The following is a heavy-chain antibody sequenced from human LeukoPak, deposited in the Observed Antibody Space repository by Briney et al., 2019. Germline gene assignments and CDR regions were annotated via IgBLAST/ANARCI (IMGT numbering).Heavy chain of an antibody. CDR1: GFTFSDYY. V-gene: IGHV3-11*05. D-gene: IGHD6-13*01. CDR3: ARAHHSSSWPHYYFDY. Sequence: GGSLRLSCAASGFTFSDYYMSWNRQAPGKGLEWVSYISSSSSYTNYADSVKGRFTISRDNAKNSLYLQMNSLRAEDTAVYYCARAHHSSSWPHYYFDYWGQGTLVTVSS. CDR2: ISSSSSYT. J-gene: IGHJ4*02.